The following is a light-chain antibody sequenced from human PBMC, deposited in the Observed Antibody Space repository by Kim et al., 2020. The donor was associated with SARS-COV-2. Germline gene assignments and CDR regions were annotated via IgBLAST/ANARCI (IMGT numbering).Light chain of an antibody. Sequence: PGQTARMTCGGDTLPRKNAYWYQQKPGQAPVLLIYNDSERPSGIPERFSGSSSGTTVTLTISRVQAEDEADYYCQSVDSSGAYQVFGAGTKVTVL. V-gene: IGLV3-25*03. CDR1: TLPRKN. J-gene: IGLJ1*01. CDR3: QSVDSSGAYQV. CDR2: NDS.